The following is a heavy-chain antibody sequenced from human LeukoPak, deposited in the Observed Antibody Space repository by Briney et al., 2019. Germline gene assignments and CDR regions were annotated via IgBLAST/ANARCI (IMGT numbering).Heavy chain of an antibody. V-gene: IGHV1-18*01. CDR2: TSTYYGNT. Sequence: ASVKVSCKASGYTFTSCGFSWVRQAPGQGLEWMGWTSTYYGNTNYAQKLQDSVTMTTDTSTSTAYMELTSLRSDDTAVYYCARVYSTNYYGSGDRPFLFDYWGQGTVVTVSS. D-gene: IGHD3-10*01. CDR1: GYTFTSCG. J-gene: IGHJ4*02. CDR3: ARVYSTNYYGSGDRPFLFDY.